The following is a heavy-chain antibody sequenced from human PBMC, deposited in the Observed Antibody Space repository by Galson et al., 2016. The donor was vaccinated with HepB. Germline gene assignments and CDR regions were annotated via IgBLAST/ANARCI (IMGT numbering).Heavy chain of an antibody. CDR1: GGSFSDSY. CDR2: VNHSGNT. Sequence: LSLTCAVYGGSFSDSYWSWIRQPPGKGLEWIGEVNHSGNTNYNPSLKSRVTISVDTSKNQFSLKLSSVTAADTAVYYCARGGRPRIWGQGTMVTVSS. J-gene: IGHJ3*02. D-gene: IGHD3-10*01. CDR3: ARGGRPRI. V-gene: IGHV4-34*01.